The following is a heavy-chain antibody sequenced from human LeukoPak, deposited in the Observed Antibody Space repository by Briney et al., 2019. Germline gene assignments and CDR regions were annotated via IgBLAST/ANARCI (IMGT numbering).Heavy chain of an antibody. D-gene: IGHD3-10*01. V-gene: IGHV3-23*01. CDR1: GFTFSSYA. J-gene: IGHJ6*02. Sequence: GGSLRRSGAASGFTFSSYAMSWVRQAPGKGLEWVSAISGSGGSTYYADSVKGRFSISRDNSKNTLYLQMHSLRAEDTAVYYCGKRELWHGSGEDAWGQGTTVTVSS. CDR2: ISGSGGST. CDR3: GKRELWHGSGEDA.